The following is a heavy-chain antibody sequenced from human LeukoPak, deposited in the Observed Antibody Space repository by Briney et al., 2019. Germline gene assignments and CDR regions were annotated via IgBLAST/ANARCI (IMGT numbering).Heavy chain of an antibody. Sequence: GGSLRLSCAASGFTFTSYWMHWVRQAPGKGLVWVSRINSDGITTTYADSVKGRFTISRDNAKNSLYLQMNSLRAEDTAVYYCAELGITMIGGVWGKGTTVTISS. CDR1: GFTFTSYW. CDR2: INSDGITT. D-gene: IGHD3-10*02. CDR3: AELGITMIGGV. J-gene: IGHJ6*04. V-gene: IGHV3-74*01.